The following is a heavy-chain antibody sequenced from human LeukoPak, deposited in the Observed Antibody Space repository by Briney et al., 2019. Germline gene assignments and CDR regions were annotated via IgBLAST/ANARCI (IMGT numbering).Heavy chain of an antibody. V-gene: IGHV1-46*01. CDR3: ARQGRSGSYSAFSWFDP. CDR1: GYTFTTYY. D-gene: IGHD3-22*01. J-gene: IGHJ5*02. Sequence: ASVKVSCKASGYTFTTYYMHWVRQAPGKGLEWMGKINSTGGSTTYAQKFQGRVTMTRDMSTNTVYMELSSLRSEDTAVYYCARQGRSGSYSAFSWFDPWGQGTLVTVSS. CDR2: INSTGGST.